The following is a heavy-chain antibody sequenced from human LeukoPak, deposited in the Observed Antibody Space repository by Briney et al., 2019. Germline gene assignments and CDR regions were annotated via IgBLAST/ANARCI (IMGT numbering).Heavy chain of an antibody. D-gene: IGHD5-18*01. V-gene: IGHV3-66*01. CDR2: IYSGGST. CDR3: AREYGGYSYGPNLDY. Sequence: GGSLRLSCAASGFTVSSNYMSWVRQAPGKGLEWVSVIYSGGSTYYADSVKGRFTISRDNSKNTLYLQMNSLRAEDTAVYYCAREYGGYSYGPNLDYWGQGTLVTVSS. J-gene: IGHJ4*02. CDR1: GFTVSSNY.